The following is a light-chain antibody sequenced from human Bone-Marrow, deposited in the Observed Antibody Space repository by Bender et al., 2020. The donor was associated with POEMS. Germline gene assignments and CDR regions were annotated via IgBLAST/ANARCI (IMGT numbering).Light chain of an antibody. Sequence: KFMLTQPQSVSESPGKTVTISCTGSSGSIDNNYVQWYQQRPGSAPTTVIYEDNKRPSGVPDRFSGSTDSSSNSASLTISGLKTEDAADYYCQSYDSSSFWVFGGGTKLTVL. J-gene: IGLJ3*02. CDR3: QSYDSSSFWV. V-gene: IGLV6-57*02. CDR2: EDN. CDR1: SGSIDNNY.